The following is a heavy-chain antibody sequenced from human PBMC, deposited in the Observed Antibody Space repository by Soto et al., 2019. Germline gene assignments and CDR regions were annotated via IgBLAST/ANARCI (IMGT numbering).Heavy chain of an antibody. V-gene: IGHV4-31*03. Sequence: QVQLQESGPGLVKPSQTLSLTCTVSGGSISSGGYCWSWIRQHPGKGLEWIGYIYYSGSTYYNPSLKSRVTISVDTSKNQFSLKLSSVTAADTAVYYWARVRRMVRGVSPGNWFDPWGQGTLVTVSS. CDR1: GGSISSGGYC. D-gene: IGHD3-10*01. CDR3: ARVRRMVRGVSPGNWFDP. CDR2: IYYSGST. J-gene: IGHJ5*02.